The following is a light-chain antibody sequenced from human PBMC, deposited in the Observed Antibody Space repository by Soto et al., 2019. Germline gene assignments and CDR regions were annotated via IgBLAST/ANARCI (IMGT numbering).Light chain of an antibody. CDR1: HDIRSE. J-gene: IGKJ1*01. Sequence: TQMPQSPTSLSASVGDSGTITCLASHDIRSELGWYQQTPGKAPKLLISAAFNLQSGVPSRFSGSGSGTVFTLTITSLQPEDFATYYCLQDYNYPWTFGQGTNVDNK. CDR3: LQDYNYPWT. CDR2: AAF. V-gene: IGKV1-6*01.